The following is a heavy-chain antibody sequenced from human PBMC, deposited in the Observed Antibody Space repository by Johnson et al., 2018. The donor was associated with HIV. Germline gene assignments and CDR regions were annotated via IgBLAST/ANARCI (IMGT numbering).Heavy chain of an antibody. Sequence: VQLVESGGGLIQPGGSLRLSCAASGFTFGSYWMSWVRQAPGKGLEWVSYIDSSGSGIYYADSVKGRFTISRDISKNTLFLQMNSLKTEDTAVYYCARRTYRTGDSCSSGLGTFDLWGQGTMVTVSS. V-gene: IGHV3-48*01. CDR3: ARRTYRTGDSCSSGLGTFDL. CDR1: GFTFGSYW. D-gene: IGHD2-15*01. CDR2: IDSSGSGI. J-gene: IGHJ3*01.